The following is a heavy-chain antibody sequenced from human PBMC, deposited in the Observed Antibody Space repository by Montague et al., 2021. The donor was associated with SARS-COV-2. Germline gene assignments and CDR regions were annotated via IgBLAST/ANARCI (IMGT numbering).Heavy chain of an antibody. CDR3: ARHGPYYEISTGYFRPYYFDH. D-gene: IGHD3-9*01. CDR2: IHYSERP. J-gene: IGHJ4*02. V-gene: IGHV4-39*01. Sequence: SETLSLTCSVSGGTLSSTSFYWGWIRQPPGRGLEWIGTIHYSERPYYNPSLQSRVTISADRSKNRFSLNLGSVTVSDTAVYYCARHGPYYEISTGYFRPYYFDHWGKGSLVTVAS. CDR1: GGTLSSTSFY.